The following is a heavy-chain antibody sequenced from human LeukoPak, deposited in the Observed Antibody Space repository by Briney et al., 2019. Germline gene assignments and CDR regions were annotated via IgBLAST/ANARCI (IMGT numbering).Heavy chain of an antibody. Sequence: SETLSLTCAVYGGSFSGYYWSWIRQPPGKGLEWIGEINHSGSTNYNPSLKSRVTISVDTSKNQFSLKLSSVTAADTAVYYCARGGYCSSTSCPAGRHYYYYMDYWGQGTLVTVSS. D-gene: IGHD2-2*01. J-gene: IGHJ4*02. V-gene: IGHV4-34*01. CDR3: ARGGYCSSTSCPAGRHYYYYMDY. CDR1: GGSFSGYY. CDR2: INHSGST.